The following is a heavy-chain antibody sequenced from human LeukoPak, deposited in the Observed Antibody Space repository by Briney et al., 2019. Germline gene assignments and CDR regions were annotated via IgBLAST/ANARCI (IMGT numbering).Heavy chain of an antibody. Sequence: GGSLKISCKGTGYSFTNYWIGWVRQMPGKGLEWMGIIYPGDSDTRYSPSFQGQVTISADKSITTAYLQWSSLKASDTAMYYCARTGGNSLKYYFEYWGQGTLVTVSS. CDR3: ARTGGNSLKYYFEY. D-gene: IGHD4-23*01. V-gene: IGHV5-51*01. CDR1: GYSFTNYW. CDR2: IYPGDSDT. J-gene: IGHJ4*02.